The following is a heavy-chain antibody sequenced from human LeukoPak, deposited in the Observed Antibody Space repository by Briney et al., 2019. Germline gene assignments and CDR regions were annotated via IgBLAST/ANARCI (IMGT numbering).Heavy chain of an antibody. CDR3: ARVETYYYGSGRLFGTRYFDL. Sequence: GGSLRLSCAASGFTFSSYWMHWVRQAPGKGLVWVSRINSDGSSTSYADSVKGRFTISRDNAKSTLYLQMNSLRAEDTAVYYCARVETYYYGSGRLFGTRYFDLWGRGTLVTVSS. D-gene: IGHD3-10*01. V-gene: IGHV3-74*01. CDR2: INSDGSST. CDR1: GFTFSSYW. J-gene: IGHJ2*01.